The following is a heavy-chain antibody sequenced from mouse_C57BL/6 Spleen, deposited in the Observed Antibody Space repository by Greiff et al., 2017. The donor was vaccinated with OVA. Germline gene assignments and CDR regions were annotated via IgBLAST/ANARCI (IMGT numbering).Heavy chain of an antibody. D-gene: IGHD2-10*02. CDR2: IDPGGGET. J-gene: IGHJ2*01. Sequence: EVKLQESGAELVKPGASVKLSCTASGFNIKDYYMHWVKQRTEQGLEWIGKIDPGGGETKYAPKFKGKATITADTSSNTAYLQLSSLTSDDTAVYYCAQGYGNYDYWGQGTTLTVSS. CDR3: AQGYGNYDY. V-gene: IGHV14-2*01. CDR1: GFNIKDYY.